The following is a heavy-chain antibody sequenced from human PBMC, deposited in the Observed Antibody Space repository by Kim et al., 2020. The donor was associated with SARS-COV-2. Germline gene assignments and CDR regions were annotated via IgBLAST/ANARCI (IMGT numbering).Heavy chain of an antibody. D-gene: IGHD3-22*01. CDR3: TTVGYYYDSSGFLLSFILDY. J-gene: IGHJ4*02. CDR1: GFTFSNAW. V-gene: IGHV3-15*01. Sequence: GGSLRLSCAASGFTFSNAWMSWVRQAPGKGLEWVGRIKSKTDGGTTDYAAPVKGRFTISRDDSKNTLYLQMNSLKTEDTAVYYCTTVGYYYDSSGFLLSFILDYWGQGTLVTVSS. CDR2: IKSKTDGGTT.